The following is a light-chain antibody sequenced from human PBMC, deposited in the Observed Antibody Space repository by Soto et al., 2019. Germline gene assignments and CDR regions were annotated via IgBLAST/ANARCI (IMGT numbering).Light chain of an antibody. V-gene: IGLV2-14*01. Sequence: QSALTQPASVSGSPGQSITISCTGNSSDVGAYIFVSWYQQHPGKAPKLMIYAVSSRPSGVSYRFSGSKSGNTASLTISGLQAEDEADYYCSSFTTNSSYVFGTGTKLTVL. CDR1: SSDVGAYIF. CDR2: AVS. CDR3: SSFTTNSSYV. J-gene: IGLJ1*01.